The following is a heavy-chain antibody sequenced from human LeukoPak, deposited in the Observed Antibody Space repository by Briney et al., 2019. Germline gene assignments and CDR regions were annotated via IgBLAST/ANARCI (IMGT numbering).Heavy chain of an antibody. V-gene: IGHV3-7*04. CDR1: GFTFSDYY. J-gene: IGHJ4*02. Sequence: GGSLRLSCAASGFTFSDYYMSWVRQAPGKGLEWVANIKQDGSEKYYVDSVKGRFTISRDNSKNTLYLQMNSLRAEDTAVYYCARGTYYYGSGSLDYWGQGTLVTVSS. D-gene: IGHD3-10*01. CDR3: ARGTYYYGSGSLDY. CDR2: IKQDGSEK.